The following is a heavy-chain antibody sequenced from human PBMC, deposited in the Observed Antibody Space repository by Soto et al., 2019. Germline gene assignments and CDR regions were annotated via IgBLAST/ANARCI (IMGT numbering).Heavy chain of an antibody. V-gene: IGHV4-4*07. CDR2: IYTSGST. J-gene: IGHJ5*02. D-gene: IGHD5-18*01. CDR3: ARDLGIQRQYNWFDP. Sequence: KPSETLSLTCTVSGGSISSYYWSWIRQPAGKGLEWIGRIYTSGSTNYNPSLKSRVTMSVDTSKNQFSLKLSSVTAADTAVYYCARDLGIQRQYNWFDPWGQGTLVTVSS. CDR1: GGSISSYY.